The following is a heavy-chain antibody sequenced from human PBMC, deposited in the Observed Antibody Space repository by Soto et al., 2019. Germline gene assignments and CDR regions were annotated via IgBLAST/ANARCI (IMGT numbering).Heavy chain of an antibody. Sequence: VQLVQSGTEVKKPGSSVKVSCKASGDTFSFYTINWVRQAPGLGLEWVGRINPIVSMSNYAQKFQGRVTMTADKSTSTAYRELRSLRSDDTSMYFCAASYGSGYRAFDYWGQGALVTVSS. V-gene: IGHV1-69*02. CDR2: INPIVSMS. CDR1: GDTFSFYT. CDR3: AASYGSGYRAFDY. D-gene: IGHD3-10*01. J-gene: IGHJ4*02.